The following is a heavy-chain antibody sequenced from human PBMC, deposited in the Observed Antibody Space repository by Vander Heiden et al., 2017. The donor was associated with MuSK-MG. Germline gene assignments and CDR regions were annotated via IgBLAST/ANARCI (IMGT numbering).Heavy chain of an antibody. D-gene: IGHD2-15*01. J-gene: IGHJ4*02. CDR1: GGSISSSSYY. V-gene: IGHV4-39*01. Sequence: QLQLQESGPGLVKPSETLSLTCTVSGGSISSSSYYWGWIRQPPGKGLEWIGSIYYSGGTYYNPSLKSRVTISVDTSKNQFSLKLSSVTAADTAVYYCARHAGYCSGGSCYMYYFDYWGQGTLVTVSS. CDR3: ARHAGYCSGGSCYMYYFDY. CDR2: IYYSGGT.